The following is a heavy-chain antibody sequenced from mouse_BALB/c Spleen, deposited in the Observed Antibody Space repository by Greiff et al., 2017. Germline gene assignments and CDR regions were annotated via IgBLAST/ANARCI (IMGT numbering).Heavy chain of an antibody. CDR1: GFSLTSYG. CDR3: AREYGNYGPYYYAMDY. J-gene: IGHJ4*01. V-gene: IGHV2-2*02. D-gene: IGHD2-10*02. Sequence: VQLVESGPGLVQPSQSLSITCTVSGFSLTSYGVHWVRQSPGKGLEWLGVIWSGGSTDYNAAFISRLSISKDNSKSQVFFKMNSLQANDTAIYYCAREYGNYGPYYYAMDYWGQGTSVTVSS. CDR2: IWSGGST.